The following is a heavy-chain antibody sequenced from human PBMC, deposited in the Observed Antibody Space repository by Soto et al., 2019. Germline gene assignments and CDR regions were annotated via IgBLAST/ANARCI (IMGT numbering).Heavy chain of an antibody. V-gene: IGHV4-34*08. CDR3: ATHKYYDFWSGYFNWSDF. CDR2: VKQSGST. CDR1: SETRYGNF. J-gene: IGHJ5*01. Sequence: SNTSYITRGVSSETRYGNFWSWIRKHPGKGLEWIGEVKQSGSTNYNPSLKSRVTISVDTSRSQISLKVNSVTAEDTAVYYCATHKYYDFWSGYFNWSDFWGQGTLVTV. D-gene: IGHD3-3*01.